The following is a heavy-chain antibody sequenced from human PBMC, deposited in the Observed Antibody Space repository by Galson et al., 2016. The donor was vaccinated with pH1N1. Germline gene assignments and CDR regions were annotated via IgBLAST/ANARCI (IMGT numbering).Heavy chain of an antibody. CDR3: ARESGDGYNWFDP. Sequence: SETLSLTCTVSGDSINRYYWSWIRQTPGKGLEWIAYFYFTGSIKFNPSLKGRATVSVDSSKNHFSPNLTSVTAAETATYYCARESGDGYNWFDPWGQGTLVTVSS. CDR1: GDSINRYY. J-gene: IGHJ5*02. CDR2: FYFTGSI. D-gene: IGHD5-24*01. V-gene: IGHV4-59*01.